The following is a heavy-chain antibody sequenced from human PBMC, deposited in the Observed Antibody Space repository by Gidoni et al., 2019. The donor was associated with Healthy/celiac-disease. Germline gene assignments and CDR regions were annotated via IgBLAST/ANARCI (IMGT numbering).Heavy chain of an antibody. CDR1: GFTFDDYA. V-gene: IGHV3-9*01. D-gene: IGHD6-13*01. J-gene: IGHJ4*02. CDR2: ISWDSGSI. CDR3: AKDIVAGTGSGS. Sequence: EVQLVESGGGLVQPGRSLRLSCAASGFTFDDYAMHWVRQAPGKGLEWGSGISWDSGSIGYADSVKGRFTISRDNAKNSLYLQMNSLRAEDKALYYCAKDIVAGTGSGSWGQGTLVTVSS.